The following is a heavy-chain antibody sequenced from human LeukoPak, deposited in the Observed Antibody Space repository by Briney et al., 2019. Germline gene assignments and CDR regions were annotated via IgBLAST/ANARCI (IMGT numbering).Heavy chain of an antibody. J-gene: IGHJ4*02. CDR2: IYYDGST. Sequence: SETLSLTCTVSGGSISISGHSWGWIRQPPGKGLEWIGSIYYDGSTYYNPSLKSRVTISVDTSKNQFSLKLSSVTAADTAVYYCALRPGAGYCSGGSCYLVFPSHLNIDYWGQGTLVTVSS. CDR1: GGSISISGHS. CDR3: ALRPGAGYCSGGSCYLVFPSHLNIDY. D-gene: IGHD2-15*01. V-gene: IGHV4-39*07.